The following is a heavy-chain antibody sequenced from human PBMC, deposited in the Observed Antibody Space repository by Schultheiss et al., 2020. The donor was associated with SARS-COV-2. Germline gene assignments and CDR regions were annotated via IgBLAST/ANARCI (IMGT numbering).Heavy chain of an antibody. D-gene: IGHD2-2*01. J-gene: IGHJ3*02. Sequence: GGSLRLSCAASGFTFSSYAMSWVRQAPGTGLEWVSSISSSSSYIYYADSVKGRFTISRDNAKNSLYLQMNSLRAEDTAVYYCARDGYQLLSYAFDIWGQGTMVTVSS. CDR1: GFTFSSYA. CDR2: ISSSSSYI. V-gene: IGHV3-21*01. CDR3: ARDGYQLLSYAFDI.